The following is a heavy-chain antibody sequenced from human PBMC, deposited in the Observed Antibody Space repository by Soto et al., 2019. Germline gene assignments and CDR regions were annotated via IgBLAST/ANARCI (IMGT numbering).Heavy chain of an antibody. J-gene: IGHJ6*02. D-gene: IGHD3-3*01. CDR1: GGTVSGYA. CDR3: ARGPYYDFSRGYFEPYYYYGMDV. CDR2: IIPIFGTA. V-gene: IGHV1-69*13. Sequence: SVKVCWKASGGTVSGYAISLVRQAPGQGLEWMGGIIPIFGTANYAQKFQGRVTITADESTSTAYMELSSLRSEDAAVYYCARGPYYDFSRGYFEPYYYYGMDVWGQGTTVTGSS.